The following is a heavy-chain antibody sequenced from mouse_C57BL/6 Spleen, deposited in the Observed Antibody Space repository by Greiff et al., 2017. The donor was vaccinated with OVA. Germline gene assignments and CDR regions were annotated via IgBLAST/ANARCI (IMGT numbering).Heavy chain of an antibody. J-gene: IGHJ4*01. V-gene: IGHV1-82*01. Sequence: QVQLQQSGPELVKPGASVKISCKASGYAFSSSWMNWVKQRPGKGLEWIGRIYPGDGDTNYNGKFKGKATLTADKSSSTAYMQLSSLTSEDSAVYYCARAGSNYPYAMGYWGQGTSVTVSS. D-gene: IGHD2-5*01. CDR2: IYPGDGDT. CDR3: ARAGSNYPYAMGY. CDR1: GYAFSSSW.